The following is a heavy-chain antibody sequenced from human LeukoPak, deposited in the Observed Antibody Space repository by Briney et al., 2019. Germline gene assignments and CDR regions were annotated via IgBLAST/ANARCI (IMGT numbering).Heavy chain of an antibody. V-gene: IGHV3-23*01. Sequence: GGSPKPSFSGSGIPFKSYAMRLVRPAPGEGPEWVSNIRGSGSNSYYADSVEGRFTISRDNSKNTLYLQMNSLRSEDTAIYYCANAKGSSGSGSSWDNWGQGTLVTVSS. CDR1: GIPFKSYA. D-gene: IGHD2-15*01. CDR2: IRGSGSNS. J-gene: IGHJ4*02. CDR3: ANAKGSSGSGSSWDN.